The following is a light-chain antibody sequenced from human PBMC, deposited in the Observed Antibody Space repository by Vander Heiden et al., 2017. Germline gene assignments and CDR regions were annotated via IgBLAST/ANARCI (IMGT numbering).Light chain of an antibody. CDR3: QQYYRTPSLT. V-gene: IGKV4-1*01. CDR2: WAS. Sequence: DIVMTQSPDSLAVSLGERATINCKSSQSVLYSSNNKNYLAWYQQKPGQPPKLLIYWASTRESGVPDRFSGSGSGTDFTLTISSLQADDVAVYYCQQYYRTPSLTFGGGTKVEIK. CDR1: QSVLYSSNNKNY. J-gene: IGKJ4*01.